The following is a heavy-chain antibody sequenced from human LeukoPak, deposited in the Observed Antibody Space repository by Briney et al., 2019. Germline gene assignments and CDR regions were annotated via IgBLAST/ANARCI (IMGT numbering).Heavy chain of an antibody. D-gene: IGHD2-8*01. CDR2: ISRDGSGT. V-gene: IGHV3-30*04. CDR1: GFTFSGSA. J-gene: IGHJ6*04. Sequence: GRSLRLSCAASGFTFSGSAIHWVRQAPGKGLEWVSVISRDGSGTYYADSVKGRFTISRDNAKNSLYLQMNSLRAEDTAVYYCARDFLGVALTYYYYYGMDVWGKGTTVTVSS. CDR3: ARDFLGVALTYYYYYGMDV.